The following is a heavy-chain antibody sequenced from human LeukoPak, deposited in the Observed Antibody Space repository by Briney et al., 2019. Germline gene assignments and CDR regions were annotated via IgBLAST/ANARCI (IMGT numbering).Heavy chain of an antibody. CDR2: IYPSGSS. J-gene: IGHJ5*02. V-gene: IGHV4-4*07. Sequence: SETLSLTCTVSGGSISNYYWTWIRQPAGKGLEWIGRIYPSGSSTYNPSLKSRVTMSVDTSKNQFSLKLSSVTAADTAVYYCARDRGLADFWMVWFDPWGQGTLVTVSS. CDR3: ARDRGLADFWMVWFDP. CDR1: GGSISNYY. D-gene: IGHD3/OR15-3a*01.